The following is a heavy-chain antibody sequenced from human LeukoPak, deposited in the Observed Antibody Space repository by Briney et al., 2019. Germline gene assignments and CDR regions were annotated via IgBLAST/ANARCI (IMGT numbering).Heavy chain of an antibody. V-gene: IGHV3-21*01. CDR2: ISSSSSYI. CDR3: ARGRFGELFVWLAP. Sequence: GGSLRLSCAASGFTFSSYSMNWVRQAPGKGLEWVSSISSSSSYINYADSVKGRFTISRDNAKNSLYLQMNSLRAEDTAVYYCARGRFGELFVWLAPWGQGTLVTVSS. CDR1: GFTFSSYS. J-gene: IGHJ5*02. D-gene: IGHD3-10*01.